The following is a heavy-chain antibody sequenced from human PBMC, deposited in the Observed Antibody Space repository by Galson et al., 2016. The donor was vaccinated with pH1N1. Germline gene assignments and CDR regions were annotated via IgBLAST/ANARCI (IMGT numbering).Heavy chain of an antibody. V-gene: IGHV1-69*13. D-gene: IGHD3-10*01. CDR3: ARGLDYYGSGYYVI. Sequence: SVKVSCKASGGTPTFSSYGISWERQAPGQGLEWMGSIITMFGTPNYAQKFQGRLTITADASTSTAYMELSSLRSEDTAIYYCARGLDYYGSGYYVIWGQGTLVTVSS. J-gene: IGHJ4*02. CDR1: GGTPTFSSYG. CDR2: IITMFGTP.